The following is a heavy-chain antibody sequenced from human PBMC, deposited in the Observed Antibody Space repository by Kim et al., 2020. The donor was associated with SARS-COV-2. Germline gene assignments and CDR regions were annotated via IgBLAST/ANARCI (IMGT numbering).Heavy chain of an antibody. Sequence: SETLSLTCAVYGGSFSGYYWSWIRQPPGKGLEWIGEINHSGSTNYNPSLKSRVTISVDTSKNQFSLKLSSVTAADTAVYYCARGDVLLWFGGNNWFDPWGQGTLVTVSS. CDR1: GGSFSGYY. D-gene: IGHD3-10*01. V-gene: IGHV4-34*01. CDR3: ARGDVLLWFGGNNWFDP. J-gene: IGHJ5*02. CDR2: INHSGST.